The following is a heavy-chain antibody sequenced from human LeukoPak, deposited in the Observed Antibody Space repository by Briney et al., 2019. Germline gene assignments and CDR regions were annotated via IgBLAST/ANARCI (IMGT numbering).Heavy chain of an antibody. J-gene: IGHJ4*02. D-gene: IGHD2-2*01. CDR3: ARDWDVVVPAAVAFDY. Sequence: GGSLRLSCAASGFTFSSYSMNWVRQAPGKGLEWVSSISSSSSYIYYADSVKGRFTISRDNAKNSLYLQMNSLRAEDTAVYYCARDWDVVVPAAVAFDYWGQGTLATVSS. CDR2: ISSSSSYI. CDR1: GFTFSSYS. V-gene: IGHV3-21*01.